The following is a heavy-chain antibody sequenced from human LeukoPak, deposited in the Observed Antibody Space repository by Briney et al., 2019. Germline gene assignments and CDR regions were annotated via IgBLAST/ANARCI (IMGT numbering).Heavy chain of an antibody. CDR1: GFPFSSYW. Sequence: GGSLRLSCVASGFPFSSYWMTWVRQAPGKGLEWVANIKQDGSKKSYVDSVKGRFTISRDNAKNSLYLQMNSLRAEDTAIYYCTRVGYIDEGIDYWGQGTLVTVSS. CDR3: TRVGYIDEGIDY. J-gene: IGHJ4*02. CDR2: IKQDGSKK. D-gene: IGHD5-24*01. V-gene: IGHV3-7*04.